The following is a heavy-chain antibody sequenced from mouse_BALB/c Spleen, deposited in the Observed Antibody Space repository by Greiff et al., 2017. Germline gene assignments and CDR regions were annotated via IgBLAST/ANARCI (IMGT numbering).Heavy chain of an antibody. CDR3: ARSDDYEYYAMDY. J-gene: IGHJ4*01. Sequence: QLQESGPELVKPGASVKMSCKASGYTFTSYVMHWVKQKPGQGLEWIGYINPYNDGTKYNEKFKGKATLTSDKSSSTAYMELSSLTSEDSAVYYCARSDDYEYYAMDYWGQGTSVTVSS. D-gene: IGHD2-4*01. CDR2: INPYNDGT. CDR1: GYTFTSYV. V-gene: IGHV1-14*01.